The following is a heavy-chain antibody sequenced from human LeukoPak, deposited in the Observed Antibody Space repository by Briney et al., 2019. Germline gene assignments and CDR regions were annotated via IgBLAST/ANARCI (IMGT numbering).Heavy chain of an antibody. V-gene: IGHV2-5*01. Sequence: SGPTLVKPTETLTLTCTFSGFSPSSSGGGAGWIRLPPGKALEWLALIHWNDDKRYSPSLKSSLTLTKDTSTNRVVLTMTDMAPVDTATYYCAHSGPTDYNTRTGYYSLDHWGQGTLVSVSS. CDR1: GFSPSSSGGG. CDR3: AHSGPTDYNTRTGYYSLDH. CDR2: IHWNDDK. D-gene: IGHD3-9*01. J-gene: IGHJ4*02.